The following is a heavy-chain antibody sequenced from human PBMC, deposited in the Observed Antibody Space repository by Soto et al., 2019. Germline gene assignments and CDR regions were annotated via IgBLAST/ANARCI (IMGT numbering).Heavy chain of an antibody. J-gene: IGHJ4*02. CDR2: IYYSGST. CDR3: ARHNYGSGSTYFDY. V-gene: IGHV4-59*08. CDR1: GGSIIDYY. Sequence: SETLCVTCFVSGGSIIDYYWSWIRQPPGKGLEWIGYIYYSGSTNYNPSLKSRVTISVDTSKNQFSLKLNSMTAADTAVYYCARHNYGSGSTYFDYWGQGTLVTVSS. D-gene: IGHD3-10*01.